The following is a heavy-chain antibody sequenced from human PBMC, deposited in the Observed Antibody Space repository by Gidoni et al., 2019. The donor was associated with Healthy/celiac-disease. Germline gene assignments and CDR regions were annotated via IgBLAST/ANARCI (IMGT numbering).Heavy chain of an antibody. CDR3: ARTNYLYYYDHYGMDV. CDR2: INPNSGGT. D-gene: IGHD4-4*01. CDR1: GYTFTGYY. V-gene: IGHV1-2*06. Sequence: QVQLVQSGAEVKKPGASVKVSCKASGYTFTGYYMHWVRQAPGQGLEWMGRINPNSGGTNYAQKFQGRVTMTRDTSISTAYMELSRLRSDDTAVYYCARTNYLYYYDHYGMDVWGQGTTVTVSS. J-gene: IGHJ6*02.